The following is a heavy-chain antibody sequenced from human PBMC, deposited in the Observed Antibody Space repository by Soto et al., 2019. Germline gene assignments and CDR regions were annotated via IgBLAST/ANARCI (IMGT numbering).Heavy chain of an antibody. D-gene: IGHD2-2*01. V-gene: IGHV4-4*02. J-gene: IGHJ4*02. CDR2: IYHSGST. Sequence: SETLSLTCTVSGGSISSSNWGSWVRQPPGKGLEWIGEIYHSGSTNYNPSLKSRVTISVDKSKNQFSLKLSSVTAADTAVYYCARARPHIVLVPAAIVNWGQGTLVTVSS. CDR3: ARARPHIVLVPAAIVN. CDR1: GGSISSSNW.